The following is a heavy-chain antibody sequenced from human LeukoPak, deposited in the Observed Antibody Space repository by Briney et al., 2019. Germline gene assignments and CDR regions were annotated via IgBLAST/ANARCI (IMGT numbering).Heavy chain of an antibody. Sequence: GRSLRLSCAASGFTFRSYGMLWVRQAPGKGLEWVAVIWYDGSNKYYADSVKGRFTISRDNSKNTLYLQMNSLRAEDTAVYYCARDGSGDYFHYWGQGTLVTVSS. CDR3: ARDGSGDYFHY. CDR1: GFTFRSYG. J-gene: IGHJ4*02. V-gene: IGHV3-33*01. D-gene: IGHD3-10*01. CDR2: IWYDGSNK.